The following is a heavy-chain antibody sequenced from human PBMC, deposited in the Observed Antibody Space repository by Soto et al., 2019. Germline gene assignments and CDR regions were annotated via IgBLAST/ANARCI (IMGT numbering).Heavy chain of an antibody. CDR1: GGSIRRYY. D-gene: IGHD3-10*02. CDR3: ASRYVGYFDD. V-gene: IGHV4-59*01. J-gene: IGHJ4*02. Sequence: PSETLYLTCTVSGGSIRRYYWSWILQPPGKELERIGYIYYSGSTNYNPSLKSRVTISVDTSKNQFSLKLSSLIAADTAVYYCASRYVGYFDDRRQGNLVTVSS. CDR2: IYYSGST.